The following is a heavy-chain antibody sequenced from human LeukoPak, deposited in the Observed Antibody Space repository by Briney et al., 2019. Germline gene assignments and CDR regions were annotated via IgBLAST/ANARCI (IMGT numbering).Heavy chain of an antibody. J-gene: IGHJ4*02. V-gene: IGHV3-33*01. CDR3: ARGNGYSYSYLDY. Sequence: QPGGSLRLSCAASGFTFSSYGMHWVRQAPGKGLEWVAVIWYDGSNKYYADSVKGRFTISRDNSKNTLYLQMNSLRAEDTAVYYCARGNGYSYSYLDYWGQGTLVTVSS. CDR2: IWYDGSNK. D-gene: IGHD5-18*01. CDR1: GFTFSSYG.